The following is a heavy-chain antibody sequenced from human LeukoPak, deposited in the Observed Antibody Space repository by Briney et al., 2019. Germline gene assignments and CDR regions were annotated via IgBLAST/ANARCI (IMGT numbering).Heavy chain of an antibody. J-gene: IGHJ5*02. D-gene: IGHD6-13*01. CDR1: GGSFSGYY. V-gene: IGHV4-34*01. Sequence: SETLSLTCAVYGGSFSGYYWSWIRQPPGEGLEWIGEINHSGSTNYNPSLKSRVTISVDTSKDQFSLKLSSVTAADTAVYYCARRTHSGYSSSWYAYNWFDPWGQGTLVTVSS. CDR2: INHSGST. CDR3: ARRTHSGYSSSWYAYNWFDP.